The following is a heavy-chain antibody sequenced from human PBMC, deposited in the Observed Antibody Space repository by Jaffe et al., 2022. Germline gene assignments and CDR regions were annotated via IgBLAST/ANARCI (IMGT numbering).Heavy chain of an antibody. D-gene: IGHD6-13*01. Sequence: EVQLVQSGAEVKKPGESLKISCKGSGYSFTSYWIGWVRQMPGKGLEWMGIIYPGDSDTRYSPSFQGQVTISADKSISTAYLQWSSLKASDTAMYYCVRHGCSSSLISWGYYFDYWGQGTLVTVSS. CDR1: GYSFTSYW. CDR2: IYPGDSDT. J-gene: IGHJ4*02. CDR3: VRHGCSSSLISWGYYFDY. V-gene: IGHV5-51*01.